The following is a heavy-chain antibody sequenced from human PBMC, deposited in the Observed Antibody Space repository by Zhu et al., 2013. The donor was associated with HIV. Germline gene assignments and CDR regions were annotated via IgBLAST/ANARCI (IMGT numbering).Heavy chain of an antibody. CDR1: GYTFTSYA. D-gene: IGHD1-26*01. J-gene: IGHJ3*02. CDR3: ARAGIVGATPAFDI. CDR2: INAGNGNT. V-gene: IGHV1-3*01. Sequence: QVQLVQSGAEVKKPGASVKVSCKASGYTFTSYAMHWVRQAPGQRLEWMGWINAGNGNTKYSQKFQGRVTITRDTSASTAYMELSSLRSEDTAVYYCARAGIVGATPAFDIWGQGTMVTVSS.